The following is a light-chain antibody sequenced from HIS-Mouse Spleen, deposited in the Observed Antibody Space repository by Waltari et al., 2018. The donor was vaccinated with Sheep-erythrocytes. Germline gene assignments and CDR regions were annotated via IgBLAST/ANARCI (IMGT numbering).Light chain of an antibody. Sequence: QSALTQPPSASGSPGQSVTISCTGTSSDVGGYNYVSWYQQHPGKAPKLMIYEVSKRPSGVHDRCSGSKSGNTASLTVSGLQAEDEADYYCSSYAGSSTPWVFGGGTKLTVL. CDR3: SSYAGSSTPWV. CDR1: SSDVGGYNY. V-gene: IGLV2-8*01. J-gene: IGLJ3*02. CDR2: EVS.